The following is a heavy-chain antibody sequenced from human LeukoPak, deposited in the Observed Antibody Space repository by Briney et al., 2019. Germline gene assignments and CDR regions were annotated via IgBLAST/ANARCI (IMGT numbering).Heavy chain of an antibody. Sequence: ASVKVSCKASGYTFTSYGISWVRQAPGQGLEWMGWINAYNGNTNYAQKLQGRVTMTTDTSTSTAYMELRSLRSDDTAVYYCARDYSSSWYVPYYYYGMDVWGQGTTVTVSS. D-gene: IGHD6-13*01. CDR2: INAYNGNT. J-gene: IGHJ6*02. V-gene: IGHV1-18*01. CDR1: GYTFTSYG. CDR3: ARDYSSSWYVPYYYYGMDV.